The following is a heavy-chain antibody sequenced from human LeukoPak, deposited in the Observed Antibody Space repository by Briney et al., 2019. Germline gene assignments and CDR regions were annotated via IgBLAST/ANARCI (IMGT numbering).Heavy chain of an antibody. CDR3: ATSWQWLVKSFDY. CDR2: IIPIFGTA. D-gene: IGHD6-19*01. CDR1: GGTFSSYA. V-gene: IGHV1-69*13. Sequence: ASVKVSCKPSGGTFSSYAISWVRQAPGQGLEWMGGIIPIFGTANYAQKFQGRVTITADESTSTAYMELSSLRSEDTAVYYCATSWQWLVKSFDYWGQGTLVTVSS. J-gene: IGHJ4*02.